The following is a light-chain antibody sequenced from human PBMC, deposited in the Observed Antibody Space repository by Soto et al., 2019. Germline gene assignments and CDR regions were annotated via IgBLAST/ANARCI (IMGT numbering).Light chain of an antibody. CDR1: QSVSSY. Sequence: EIVMTQSPVTLSVSPGERATLSCRASQSVSSYLAWYQQKPGQAPRLLIYGASSRATGIPDRFSGSGSGTDFTLTISRLEPEDFAVYYCQQYGSSPPITFGQGTRLEI. V-gene: IGKV3-20*01. CDR3: QQYGSSPPIT. J-gene: IGKJ5*01. CDR2: GAS.